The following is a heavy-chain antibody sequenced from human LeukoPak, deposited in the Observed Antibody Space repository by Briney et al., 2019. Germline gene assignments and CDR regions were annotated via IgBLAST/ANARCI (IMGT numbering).Heavy chain of an antibody. CDR1: GGSISSGGYY. CDR3: GGLTIFGVVGY. J-gene: IGHJ4*02. D-gene: IGHD3-3*01. V-gene: IGHV4-31*03. Sequence: SQTLSLTCTVSGGSISSGGYYWSWIRQHPGKGLEWIGYIYYSGSTYYNPSLKSRVTISVDTSKNQFSLKLSSVTAADTAVDYCGGLTIFGVVGYWGQGTLVTVSS. CDR2: IYYSGST.